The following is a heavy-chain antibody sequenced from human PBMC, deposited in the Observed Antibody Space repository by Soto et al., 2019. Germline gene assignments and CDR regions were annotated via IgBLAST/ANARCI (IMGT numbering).Heavy chain of an antibody. CDR3: ARDPPPVDY. Sequence: QIQLVQSGAEVKKPGASVKVSCKASGYTFSSYHITWVRQAPGQGLEWMGWISAYNGNTNNAQNLQGRVTMTTDPSTSTAYTEPRSMRSDDTAVDSCARDPPPVDYWGQGTLVTVSS. J-gene: IGHJ4*02. CDR2: ISAYNGNT. CDR1: GYTFSSYH. V-gene: IGHV1-18*01.